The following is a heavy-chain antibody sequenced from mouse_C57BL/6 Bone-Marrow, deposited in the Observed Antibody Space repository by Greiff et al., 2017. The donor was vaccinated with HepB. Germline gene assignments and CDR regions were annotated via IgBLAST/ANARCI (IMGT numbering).Heavy chain of an antibody. J-gene: IGHJ4*01. CDR3: SIYYYGPYAMDY. V-gene: IGHV1-82*01. D-gene: IGHD1-1*01. CDR2: IYPGDGDT. Sequence: VQLQQSGPELVKPGASVKISCKASGYAFSSSWMNWVKQRPGKGLEWIGRIYPGDGDTNYNGKFKGKATLTADKSSSTAYMQLSSLTSEDSAVYFCSIYYYGPYAMDYWGQGTSVTVSS. CDR1: GYAFSSSW.